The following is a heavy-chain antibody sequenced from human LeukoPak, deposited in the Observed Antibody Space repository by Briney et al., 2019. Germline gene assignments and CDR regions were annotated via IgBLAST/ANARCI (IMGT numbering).Heavy chain of an antibody. CDR1: GYTFTGYF. CDR3: AREYRGSYSPLDY. V-gene: IGHV1-2*02. J-gene: IGHJ4*02. Sequence: ASVKVSCKASGYTFTGYFMYWVRQAPGQGLEWMGLINPNSGGTNYAQKFQGRVTMTRDASISTAYMDLSRLRSDDTAVYYCAREYRGSYSPLDYWGQGTLVTVSS. CDR2: INPNSGGT. D-gene: IGHD1-26*01.